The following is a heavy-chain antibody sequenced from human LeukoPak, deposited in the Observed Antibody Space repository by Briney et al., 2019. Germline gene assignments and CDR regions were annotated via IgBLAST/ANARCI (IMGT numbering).Heavy chain of an antibody. CDR2: IIPIFGTA. D-gene: IGHD2-2*01. J-gene: IGHJ6*02. CDR3: ARVVPAANDYYYGMDV. V-gene: IGHV1-69*13. Sequence: SVKVSCKASGGTFSSYAISWVRQAPGQGLEWMGGIIPIFGTANYAQKFQGRVTITADESTSTAYMELSSLRSEDTAVYYCARVVPAANDYYYGMDVWGQGTTVTVSS. CDR1: GGTFSSYA.